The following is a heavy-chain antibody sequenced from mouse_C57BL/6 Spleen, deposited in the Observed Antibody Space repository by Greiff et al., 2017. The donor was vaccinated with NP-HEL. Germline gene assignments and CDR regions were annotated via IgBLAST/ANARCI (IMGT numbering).Heavy chain of an antibody. Sequence: QVTLKESGPGILQSSQTLSLTCSFSGFSLSTSGMGVSWIRQPSGKGLEWLAHISWDDDKRYNPSLKSRLTISKDTSRNQVFLKITSVDTADTATYYCARSSTMVTRWYFDVWGTGTTVTVSS. CDR1: GFSLSTSGMG. CDR3: ARSSTMVTRWYFDV. J-gene: IGHJ1*03. D-gene: IGHD2-1*01. CDR2: ISWDDDK. V-gene: IGHV8-12*01.